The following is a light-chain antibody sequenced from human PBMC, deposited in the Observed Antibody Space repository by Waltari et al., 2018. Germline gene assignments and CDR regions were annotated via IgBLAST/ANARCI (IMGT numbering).Light chain of an antibody. CDR1: SSNIGAGYD. J-gene: IGLJ2*01. Sequence: QSVLTQPPSVSGAPGQRVIISCTGSSSNIGAGYDVHWYQQLPGTAPKLLIYGNNNRPSGVPDRFSGSKSGTSASLAITGLQAEDEADYYCQSYDNRLSGSGVFGGGTKLTVL. CDR3: QSYDNRLSGSGV. CDR2: GNN. V-gene: IGLV1-40*01.